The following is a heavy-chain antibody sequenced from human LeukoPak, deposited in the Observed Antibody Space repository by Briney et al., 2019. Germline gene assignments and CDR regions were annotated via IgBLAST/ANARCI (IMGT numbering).Heavy chain of an antibody. CDR3: ARDVGVGYCSSTSCYFWFDP. CDR1: GGSISSYY. D-gene: IGHD2-2*01. J-gene: IGHJ5*02. V-gene: IGHV4-59*12. Sequence: SETLSLTCTVSGGSISSYYWSWIRQPPGKGLEWIGYIYYSGSTNYNPSLKSRVTMSVDTSKNQFSLKLSSVTAADTAVYYCARDVGVGYCSSTSCYFWFDPWGQGTLVTVSS. CDR2: IYYSGST.